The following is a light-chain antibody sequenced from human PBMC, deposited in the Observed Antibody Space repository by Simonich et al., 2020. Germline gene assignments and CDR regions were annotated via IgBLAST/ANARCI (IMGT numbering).Light chain of an antibody. CDR1: QSVLYSSNNKNY. J-gene: IGKJ3*01. V-gene: IGKV4-1*01. CDR2: WAA. Sequence: DIVMTQSPDSMAVSLGERATINCKSSQSVLYSSNNKNYLAWYQQKPVQPPKLLIYWAATREAGFPDRFSGSGSGTDFTRTISSLQAEDVAVYYCQQYYSTPFTFGPGTKVDIK. CDR3: QQYYSTPFT.